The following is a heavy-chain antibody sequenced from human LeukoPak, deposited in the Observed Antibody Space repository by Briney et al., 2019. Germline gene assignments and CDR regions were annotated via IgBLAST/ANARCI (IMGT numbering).Heavy chain of an antibody. CDR3: AREGGYYDSSGYFDY. CDR1: GGTFSSYA. J-gene: IGHJ4*02. Sequence: SVKVSCKASGGTFSSYAISWVRQAPGQGLEWMGVIIPIFGTANYAQKFQGRVTITTDESTSTAYMELSRLRSEDTAAYYCAREGGYYDSSGYFDYWGQGTMVTVSS. D-gene: IGHD3-22*01. CDR2: IIPIFGTA. V-gene: IGHV1-69*05.